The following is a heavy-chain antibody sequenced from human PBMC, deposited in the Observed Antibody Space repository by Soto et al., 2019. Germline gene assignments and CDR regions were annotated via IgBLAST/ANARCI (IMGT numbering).Heavy chain of an antibody. CDR2: ISYDGSNK. J-gene: IGHJ4*02. V-gene: IGHV3-30-3*01. Sequence: QVQLVESGGGVVQPGRSLRLSCAASGFTFSSYAMHWVRQAPGKGLEWVAVISYDGSNKYYADSVKGRFTISRHNCKNTLYLQMNSLRAEDTAVYYCARERDDYDSSGYSPRFDYWGQGTRVTVSS. CDR1: GFTFSSYA. D-gene: IGHD3-22*01. CDR3: ARERDDYDSSGYSPRFDY.